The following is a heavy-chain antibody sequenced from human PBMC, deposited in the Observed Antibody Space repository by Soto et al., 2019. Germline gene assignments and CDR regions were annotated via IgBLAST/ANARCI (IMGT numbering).Heavy chain of an antibody. J-gene: IGHJ5*01. V-gene: IGHV6-1*01. CDR1: GDSVSTNTAT. D-gene: IGHD3-22*01. Sequence: QVQLQQSGPGLVKPSQTLSLTCDISGDSVSTNTATWDWIRQSPSRGLEWLGRTYYRSRWFYDSAVSVKSRITISPDISNNPVSLQLTSVTPDETAIYYCVRLIGNSWLDSWGQGTLVTVSS. CDR3: VRLIGNSWLDS. CDR2: TYYRSRWFY.